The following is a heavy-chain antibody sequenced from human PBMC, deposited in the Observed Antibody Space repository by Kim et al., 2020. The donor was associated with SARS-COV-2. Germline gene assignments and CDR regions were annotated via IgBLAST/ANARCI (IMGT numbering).Heavy chain of an antibody. Sequence: GGSLRLSCAASGFTFDDYAMHWVRQAPGKGLEWVSLISGDGGSTYYADSVKGRFTISRDNSKNSLYLQMNSLRTEDTALYYCAKGWGLLWFGELLPDYWGQGTLVTVSS. V-gene: IGHV3-43*02. CDR2: ISGDGGST. CDR1: GFTFDDYA. J-gene: IGHJ4*02. CDR3: AKGWGLLWFGELLPDY. D-gene: IGHD3-10*01.